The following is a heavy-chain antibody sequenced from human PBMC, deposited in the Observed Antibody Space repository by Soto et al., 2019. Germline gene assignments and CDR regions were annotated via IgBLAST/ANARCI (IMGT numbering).Heavy chain of an antibody. J-gene: IGHJ4*02. V-gene: IGHV1-18*01. CDR3: ARDPRSFWSGYQYYFDY. CDR1: GYTFTSYG. Sequence: GASVKVSCKASGYTFTSYGISWVRQAPGQGLEWMGWISAYNGNTNYAQKLQGRVTMTTDTSTSTAYMELRSLRSDDTAVYYCARDPRSFWSGYQYYFDYWGQGTLVTSPQ. CDR2: ISAYNGNT. D-gene: IGHD3-3*01.